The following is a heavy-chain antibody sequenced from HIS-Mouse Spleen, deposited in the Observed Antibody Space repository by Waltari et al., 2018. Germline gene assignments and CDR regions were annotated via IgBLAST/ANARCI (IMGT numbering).Heavy chain of an antibody. CDR1: GGSISSSSYY. CDR2: IYYRGVT. D-gene: IGHD6-13*01. V-gene: IGHV4-39*07. J-gene: IGHJ2*01. Sequence: QLQLQESGPGLVKPSETLSLTCTVSGGSISSSSYYWGWIRQPPGKGLEWIGSIYYRGVTNYNPSLKSRVTRAVDTAKNQFSLKLSSVTAADTAVYYCAREIPYSSSWYDWYFDLWGRGTLVTVSS. CDR3: AREIPYSSSWYDWYFDL.